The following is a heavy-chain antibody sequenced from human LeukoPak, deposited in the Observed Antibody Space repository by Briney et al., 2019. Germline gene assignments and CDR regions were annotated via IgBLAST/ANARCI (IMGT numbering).Heavy chain of an antibody. CDR3: ARDYGGWHYFDY. CDR1: GFTFSDYS. D-gene: IGHD6-19*01. CDR2: ISDSSSTI. V-gene: IGHV3-48*04. J-gene: IGHJ4*02. Sequence: GGSLRLSCAASGFTFSDYSMNWVRQAPGKGLEWVSYISDSSSTIYYADSVKGRFTISRDNSKNSLYLQMSSLRAEDTAVYYCARDYGGWHYFDYWGQGTLATVSS.